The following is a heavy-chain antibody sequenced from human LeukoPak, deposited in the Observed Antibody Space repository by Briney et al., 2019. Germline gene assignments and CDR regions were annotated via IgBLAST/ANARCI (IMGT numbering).Heavy chain of an antibody. CDR3: ARHAGIVGARYFDL. CDR2: IYHSGST. V-gene: IGHV4-38-2*01. CDR1: GYSISSGYY. Sequence: SETLSLTCAVSGYSISSGYYWSWIRQPPGKGLEWIGSIYHSGSTYYNPSLKSRVTISVDTSKNQFSLKLSSVTAADTAVYYCARHAGIVGARYFDLWGRGTLVTVSS. D-gene: IGHD1-26*01. J-gene: IGHJ2*01.